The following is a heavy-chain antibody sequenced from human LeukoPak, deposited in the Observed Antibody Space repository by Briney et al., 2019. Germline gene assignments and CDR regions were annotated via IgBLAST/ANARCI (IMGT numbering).Heavy chain of an antibody. CDR3: ARDCSSSRCPDY. J-gene: IGHJ4*02. V-gene: IGHV4-31*03. CDR2: IYYSGST. CDR1: GGSISSGGYF. D-gene: IGHD2-2*01. Sequence: SETLSLTCTVSGGSISSGGYFWSWIRQHPGMGLEWIGYIYYSGSTHYNPSLRSRVSISLDTSKNQFSLKLSSVTAADTAVYYCARDCSSSRCPDYWGQGTLVTVS.